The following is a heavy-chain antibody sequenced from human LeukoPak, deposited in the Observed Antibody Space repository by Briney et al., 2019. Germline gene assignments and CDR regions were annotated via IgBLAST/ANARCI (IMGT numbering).Heavy chain of an antibody. Sequence: QPGGSLRVSCAASGFSSRSSALGWVRQAPGKGLEWISSISGSGSYTYYADSVKGRFTISRDNSKNTVYLQMNSLRDEDTAVYYCATRSFYYGMDVWGQGTTVTVSS. CDR3: ATRSFYYGMDV. J-gene: IGHJ6*02. CDR2: ISGSGSYT. CDR1: GFSSRSSA. V-gene: IGHV3-23*01.